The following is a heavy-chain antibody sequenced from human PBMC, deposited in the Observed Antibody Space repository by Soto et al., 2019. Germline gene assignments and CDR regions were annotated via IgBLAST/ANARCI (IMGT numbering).Heavy chain of an antibody. V-gene: IGHV6-1*01. Sequence: PSQTLSLTCDISGDSVSSNSATWNWIRQSASRGFEWLGRTYQRSKWYNDYAVSMKSRITINPDTSKNQFSLQLNSVTPEDTAVYYCARGGGMIAATKAAFDIWGQGTMVTVSS. J-gene: IGHJ3*02. D-gene: IGHD2-15*01. CDR1: GDSVSSNSAT. CDR2: TYQRSKWYN. CDR3: ARGGGMIAATKAAFDI.